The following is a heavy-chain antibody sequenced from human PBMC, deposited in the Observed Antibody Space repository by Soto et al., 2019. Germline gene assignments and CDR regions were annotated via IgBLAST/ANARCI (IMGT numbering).Heavy chain of an antibody. Sequence: QLHLVQSGAVVKKPGASVTVSCSASGYPVTAYYMHWVRQAPGRGLEWMGGINPATGAAKYTQTCQGRVTMARDTSTSTVFMELSGLTSEDPAVFCCARGGGVGVAGSAAFDMWGQGTLVTVSS. CDR3: ARGGGVGVAGSAAFDM. CDR1: GYPVTAYY. D-gene: IGHD3-3*01. J-gene: IGHJ3*02. CDR2: INPATGAA. V-gene: IGHV1-2*02.